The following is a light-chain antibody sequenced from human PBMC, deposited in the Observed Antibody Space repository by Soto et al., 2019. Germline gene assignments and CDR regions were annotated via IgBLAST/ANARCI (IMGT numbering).Light chain of an antibody. V-gene: IGKV1-39*01. CDR3: QQTYITPPT. Sequence: DIQMTQSPSSLSASIGDRVTITCRTSQNINRYLSWYQQKPGTAPKLLIYAASSLQSGVPSRFTGSGLGTDFTLTISSLQPEDFATYFCQQTYITPPTFGQGTKVDIK. J-gene: IGKJ1*01. CDR2: AAS. CDR1: QNINRY.